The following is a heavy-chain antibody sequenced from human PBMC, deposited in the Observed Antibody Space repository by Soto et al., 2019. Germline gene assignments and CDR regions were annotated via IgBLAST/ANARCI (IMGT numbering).Heavy chain of an antibody. V-gene: IGHV3-74*01. Sequence: GGSLRLSCAASGFTFSSYWMHWVRQAPGKGLVWVSRINSDGSSTSYADSVKGRFTISRDSAKNTLYLQMNSLRAEDTAVYYCASSLSMVRGVMNYWGQGTLVTVSS. J-gene: IGHJ4*02. CDR1: GFTFSSYW. D-gene: IGHD3-10*01. CDR2: INSDGSST. CDR3: ASSLSMVRGVMNY.